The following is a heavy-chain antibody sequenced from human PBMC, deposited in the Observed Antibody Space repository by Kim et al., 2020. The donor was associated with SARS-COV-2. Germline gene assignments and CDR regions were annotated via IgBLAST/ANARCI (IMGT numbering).Heavy chain of an antibody. J-gene: IGHJ6*02. CDR2: INHSGST. D-gene: IGHD7-27*01. CDR3: ASPLGYYYYGMDV. V-gene: IGHV4-34*01. Sequence: SETLSLTCAVYGGSFSGYYWSWIRQPPGKGLEWIGEINHSGSTNYNPSLKSRVTISVDTSKNQFSLKLSSVTAADTAVYYCASPLGYYYYGMDVWGQGTTVTVSS. CDR1: GGSFSGYY.